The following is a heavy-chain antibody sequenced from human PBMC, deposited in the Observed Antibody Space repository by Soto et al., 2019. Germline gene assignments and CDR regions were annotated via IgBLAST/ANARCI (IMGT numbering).Heavy chain of an antibody. V-gene: IGHV5-51*01. CDR2: IYPGDSET. Sequence: PGESLKISCKGSGYSFTSYWIGWVRQMPGKGLEWMGTIYPGDSETTYSPSFQGQVTISADKSIRTAHLQWTSLKASDTAMYYCARLDSSCYQLVDYWRQGTLVTASS. J-gene: IGHJ4*02. CDR1: GYSFTSYW. CDR3: ARLDSSCYQLVDY. D-gene: IGHD3-22*01.